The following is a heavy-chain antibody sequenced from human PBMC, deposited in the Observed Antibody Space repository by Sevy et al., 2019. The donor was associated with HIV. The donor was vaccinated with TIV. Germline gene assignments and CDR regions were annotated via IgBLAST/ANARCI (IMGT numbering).Heavy chain of an antibody. V-gene: IGHV4-59*01. Sequence: SETLSLTCTVSGGSISSYYWSWIRQPPGKGLEWIGYIYYSGSTNYNPSLKSRVTISVDTTKNQFSLKLSSVTAADTARDYWARDGYCSGGSCHSGTAFDIWGQGTMVTVSS. CDR3: ARDGYCSGGSCHSGTAFDI. J-gene: IGHJ3*02. CDR2: IYYSGST. D-gene: IGHD2-15*01. CDR1: GGSISSYY.